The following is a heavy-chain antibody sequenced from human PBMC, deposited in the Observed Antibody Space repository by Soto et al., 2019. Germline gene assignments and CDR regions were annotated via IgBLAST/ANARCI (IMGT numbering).Heavy chain of an antibody. V-gene: IGHV1-3*01. CDR2: INAGNDNT. J-gene: IGHJ4*02. CDR1: GYTFTSYV. Sequence: ASVKVSCKASGYTFTSYVMHWVRQAPGQRLEWMGWINAGNDNTKYSQKFQGRVTITRDTSASTVYMKLRSLRSDETAVYYCARDSPHVDYWGQGTLVTVS. CDR3: ARDSPHVDY.